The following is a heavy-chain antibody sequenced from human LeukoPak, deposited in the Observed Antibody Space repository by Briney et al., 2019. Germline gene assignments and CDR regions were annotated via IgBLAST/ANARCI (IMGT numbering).Heavy chain of an antibody. V-gene: IGHV3-23*01. Sequence: PGGSLRLSCAASGFTVNNKYMTWVRQAPGKGLEWVSAISGSGGSTYYADSVKGRFTISRDNSKNTLYLQMNSLRAEDTAVYYCAKSPEGWLRWGPYYFDYWGQGTLVTVSS. CDR1: GFTVNNKY. CDR3: AKSPEGWLRWGPYYFDY. J-gene: IGHJ4*02. CDR2: ISGSGGST. D-gene: IGHD5-12*01.